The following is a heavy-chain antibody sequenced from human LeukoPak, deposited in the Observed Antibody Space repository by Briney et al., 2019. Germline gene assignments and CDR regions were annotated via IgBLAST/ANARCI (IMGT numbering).Heavy chain of an antibody. J-gene: IGHJ4*02. D-gene: IGHD2-21*02. CDR2: ISYDGSNK. Sequence: PGGSLRLSCAASGFTFSSYGMHWVRQAPGKGLEWVAVISYDGSNKYYADSVKGRFTTSRDNSKNTLYLQMNSLRAEDTAVYYCAKALVRAYCGGDCSPFDYWGQGTLVTVSS. V-gene: IGHV3-30*18. CDR1: GFTFSSYG. CDR3: AKALVRAYCGGDCSPFDY.